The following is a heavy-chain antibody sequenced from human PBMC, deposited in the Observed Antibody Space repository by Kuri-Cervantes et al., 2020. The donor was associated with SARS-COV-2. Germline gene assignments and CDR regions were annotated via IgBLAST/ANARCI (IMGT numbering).Heavy chain of an antibody. CDR1: GFTFSSYW. D-gene: IGHD7-27*01. J-gene: IGHJ2*01. V-gene: IGHV3-7*01. Sequence: GESLKISCAASGFTFSSYWMSWVRQAPGKGLEWVANIKQDGSEKYYVDSEKGRFTISRDNAKNSLYLQMNSLRAEDAAVYYCARDRNWGDWYFDLWGRGTLVTVSS. CDR3: ARDRNWGDWYFDL. CDR2: IKQDGSEK.